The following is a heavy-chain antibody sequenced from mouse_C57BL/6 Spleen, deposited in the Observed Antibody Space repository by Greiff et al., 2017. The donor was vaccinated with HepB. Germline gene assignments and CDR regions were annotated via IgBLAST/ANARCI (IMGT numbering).Heavy chain of an antibody. V-gene: IGHV5-9-1*02. J-gene: IGHJ1*03. CDR1: GFTFSSYA. CDR3: TRVTTVKGWYFDV. D-gene: IGHD1-1*01. Sequence: EVQLVESGEGLVKPGGSLKLSCAASGFTFSSYAMSWVRQTPEKRLEWVAYISSGGDYIYYADTVKGRFTISRDNARNTLYLQMSSLKSEDTAMYYCTRVTTVKGWYFDVWGTGTTVTVSS. CDR2: ISSGGDYI.